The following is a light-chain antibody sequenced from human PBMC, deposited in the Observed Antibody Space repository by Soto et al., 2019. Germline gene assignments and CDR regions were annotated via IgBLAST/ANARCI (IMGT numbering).Light chain of an antibody. J-gene: IGKJ1*01. CDR3: QQYKNWPLT. CDR1: QSVSSN. V-gene: IGKV3-15*01. CDR2: GAS. Sequence: EIVMTQSPATLSVSPGERATLSCRASQSVSSNLAWYQQKPGQAPRLLIYGASTRATDVAARFSGSGSGTEFTLTISSLQSEDFAVYHCQQYKNWPLTFGQGTKVEIK.